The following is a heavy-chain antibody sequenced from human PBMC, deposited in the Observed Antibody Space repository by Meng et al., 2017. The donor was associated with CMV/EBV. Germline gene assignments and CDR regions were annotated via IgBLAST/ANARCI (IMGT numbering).Heavy chain of an antibody. CDR2: IYWDDDK. D-gene: IGHD6-13*01. V-gene: IGHV2-5*02. J-gene: IGHJ5*02. CDR3: AHKGRRMAAAGINWFDP. Sequence: ITLKGPRPPLVKPTPTLTLTCISSGFSLSAVGVGVGWIRQPPGKALEWLALIYWDDDKRYSPSLKSRLTITKDTSKIQVVLTMTNMDPVDTATYYCAHKGRRMAAAGINWFDPWGQGTLVTVSS. CDR1: GFSLSAVGVG.